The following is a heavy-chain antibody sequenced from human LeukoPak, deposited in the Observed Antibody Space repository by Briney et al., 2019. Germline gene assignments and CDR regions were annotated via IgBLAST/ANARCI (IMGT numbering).Heavy chain of an antibody. V-gene: IGHV4-59*12. CDR3: ARGRGYCTNGVCYTRGWYFDY. D-gene: IGHD2-8*01. Sequence: SETLSLTCTVSGGSISSYYWSWIRQPPGKGLEWIGYIYYSGSTNYNPSLKSRVTISVDTSKNQFSLKLRSVTAADTAVYYCARGRGYCTNGVCYTRGWYFDYWGQGTLVTVSS. CDR2: IYYSGST. J-gene: IGHJ4*02. CDR1: GGSISSYY.